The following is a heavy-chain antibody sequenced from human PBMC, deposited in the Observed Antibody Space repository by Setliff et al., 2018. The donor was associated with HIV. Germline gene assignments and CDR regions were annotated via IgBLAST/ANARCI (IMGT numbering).Heavy chain of an antibody. CDR1: GVSISSHY. J-gene: IGHJ5*02. CDR3: ARDLVVVAPYYCFDP. V-gene: IGHV4-4*08. Sequence: KPSETLSLTCTVSGVSISSHYWSWIRQPPGKGLEWIGYIYNSGRTNYNPSLTSRVTISVDTSKNQFSLRLTSVTAADTAVYYCARDLVVVAPYYCFDPWGQGTLVTVSS. CDR2: IYNSGRT. D-gene: IGHD2-15*01.